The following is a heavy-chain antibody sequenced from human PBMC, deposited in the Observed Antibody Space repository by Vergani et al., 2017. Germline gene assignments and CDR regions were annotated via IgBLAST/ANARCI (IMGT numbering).Heavy chain of an antibody. CDR2: IYTGDSDT. J-gene: IGHJ3*02. V-gene: IGHV5-51*01. Sequence: EVQLVPSGAEVKKPGASLKISCKGSGYSFTSYWIGWVRQMPGKGLEWMGIIYTGDSDTRYSPSLQGQVTITADKSISTDYLQWSSRKASDTAMYYCARHDHSSSENAFDIWGQGTMVTVSS. CDR1: GYSFTSYW. CDR3: ARHDHSSSENAFDI. D-gene: IGHD6-6*01.